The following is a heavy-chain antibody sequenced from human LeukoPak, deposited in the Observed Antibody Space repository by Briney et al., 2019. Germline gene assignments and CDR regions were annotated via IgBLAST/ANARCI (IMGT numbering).Heavy chain of an antibody. CDR2: ISSSSSYI. CDR1: GFTFSTYS. V-gene: IGHV3-21*01. CDR3: AGGLSGVVVVTRSAEYFQH. J-gene: IGHJ1*01. Sequence: GGSLRLSCAASGFTFSTYSMNWVRQAPGKGLEWVASISSSSSYIYYADSVKGRFTISRDNAKNSVFLQMNSLRAEDTAIYYCAGGLSGVVVVTRSAEYFQHWGQGTLVTVSS. D-gene: IGHD3-22*01.